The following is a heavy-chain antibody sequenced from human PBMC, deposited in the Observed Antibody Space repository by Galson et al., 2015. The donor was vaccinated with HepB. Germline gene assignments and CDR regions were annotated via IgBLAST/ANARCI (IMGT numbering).Heavy chain of an antibody. D-gene: IGHD3-22*01. CDR1: GFTFSTYS. J-gene: IGHJ4*02. CDR2: ISAGSTYI. Sequence: SLRLSCAASGFTFSTYSMNWVRQAPGKGLEWISSISAGSTYIYYADSMKGRFTISRDNAKNSLYLQTNSLRAEDTAVYYCARRRNYYDSSGYAYWGQGTLVTVSS. CDR3: ARRRNYYDSSGYAY. V-gene: IGHV3-21*01.